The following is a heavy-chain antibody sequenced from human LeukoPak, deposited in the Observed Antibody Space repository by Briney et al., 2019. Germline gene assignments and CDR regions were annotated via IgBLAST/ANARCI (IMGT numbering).Heavy chain of an antibody. V-gene: IGHV4-30-2*01. Sequence: PSETLSLTCTVSGGSISSGGYYWSWIRQPPGKGLEWVGYIYHSGSTYYNPSLKSRVTISVDRSKNQLSLKLSSVTAADTAVYYCARVPPYYGSGSYFIPPYYWGQGTLVTVSS. CDR3: ARVPPYYGSGSYFIPPYY. D-gene: IGHD3-10*01. CDR2: IYHSGST. CDR1: GGSISSGGYY. J-gene: IGHJ4*02.